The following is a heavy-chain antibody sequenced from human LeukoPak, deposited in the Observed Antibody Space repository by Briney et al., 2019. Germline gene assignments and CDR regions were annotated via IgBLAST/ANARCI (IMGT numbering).Heavy chain of an antibody. CDR1: GYTFTGNY. V-gene: IGHV1-2*06. CDR3: AREGIYQDFDY. Sequence: ASVKISCKASGYTFTGNYMHWVRQAPGQGLEWMGRINPNSGGTNYALKFQGRVTMTRDTSISTAYMELSRLRSDDTAVYYCAREGIYQDFDYWGQGTLVTVSS. D-gene: IGHD2-2*01. J-gene: IGHJ4*02. CDR2: INPNSGGT.